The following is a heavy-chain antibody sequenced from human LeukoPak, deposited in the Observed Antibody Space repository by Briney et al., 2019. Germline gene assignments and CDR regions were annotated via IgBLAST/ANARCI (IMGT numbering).Heavy chain of an antibody. CDR2: IYYSGST. CDR3: ALYDSSGYYGY. D-gene: IGHD3-22*01. J-gene: IGHJ4*02. CDR1: GGSISSYY. Sequence: PSETLSLTCTVSGGSISSYYWSWIRQPPGKGLEWIGYIYYSGSTNYNPSLKSRVTISVDTSKNQFSLKLSSVTAADTAVYYCALYDSSGYYGYWGQGTLVTVSS. V-gene: IGHV4-59*01.